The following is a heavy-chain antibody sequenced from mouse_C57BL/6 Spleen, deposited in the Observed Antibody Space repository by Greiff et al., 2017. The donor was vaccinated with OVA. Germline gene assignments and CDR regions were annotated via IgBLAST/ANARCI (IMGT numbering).Heavy chain of an antibody. V-gene: IGHV3-6*01. CDR2: ISYDGSN. CDR3: ARDRVGDVVWYFDV. J-gene: IGHJ1*03. Sequence: ESGPGLVKPSQSLSLTCSVTGYSITSGYYWNWIRQFPGNKLEWMGYISYDGSNNYNPSLKNRISITRDTSKNQFFLKLNSVTTEDTATYYCARDRVGDVVWYFDVWGTGTTVTVSS. CDR1: GYSITSGYY. D-gene: IGHD1-1*02.